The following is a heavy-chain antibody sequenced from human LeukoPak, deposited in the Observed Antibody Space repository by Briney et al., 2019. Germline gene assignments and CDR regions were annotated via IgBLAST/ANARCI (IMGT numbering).Heavy chain of an antibody. Sequence: PSETLSLTCTASGGSISSYYWSWIRQPPGKGLEWIGYISYSGNTNYNPSLKCRVAISVDTSKNQFSLRLGSVTAADTAVYYCARDRGLTTSGGVGFDYWGQGILVTVSS. CDR3: ARDRGLTTSGGVGFDY. V-gene: IGHV4-59*12. CDR2: ISYSGNT. D-gene: IGHD4/OR15-4a*01. CDR1: GGSISSYY. J-gene: IGHJ4*02.